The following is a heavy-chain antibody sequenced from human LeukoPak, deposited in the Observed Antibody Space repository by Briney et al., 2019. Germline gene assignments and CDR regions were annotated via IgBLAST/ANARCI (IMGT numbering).Heavy chain of an antibody. CDR2: IYYSGST. Sequence: PSETLSLTCTVSGGSISSYYWSWIRQPPGKGLEWIGYIYYSGSTNYNPSLKSRVTISVDTSKNQFSLKLSSVTAADTAVYYCAREEGGAAGKGFDYWGQGTPVTVSS. J-gene: IGHJ4*02. D-gene: IGHD6-13*01. CDR3: AREEGGAAGKGFDY. V-gene: IGHV4-59*12. CDR1: GGSISSYY.